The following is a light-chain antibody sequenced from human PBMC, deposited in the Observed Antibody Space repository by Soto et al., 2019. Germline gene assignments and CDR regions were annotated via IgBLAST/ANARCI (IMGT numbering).Light chain of an antibody. V-gene: IGKV3-20*01. CDR2: GAS. CDR1: QSVSSSY. CDR3: QQYGSSPHS. J-gene: IGKJ2*01. Sequence: EIVLTQSPGTLSLSPGERATLSCRASQSVSSSYLAWYQHKPGQAPRLLIYGASSRATSIPDRFSGSGSGADFTLTISSLEPEDFAVYYCQQYGSSPHSFGQGTKLESK.